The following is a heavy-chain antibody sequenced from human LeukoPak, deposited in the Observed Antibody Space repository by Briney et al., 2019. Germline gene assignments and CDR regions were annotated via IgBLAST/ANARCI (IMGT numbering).Heavy chain of an antibody. CDR1: GGSISSYF. Sequence: SETLSLTCSVSGGSISSYFWRWIRQPPGKGLEWIGYIYHSGSTKYSPSLKSRVTISVDTSKNQFSVKLSSVTAADTAVYYCARHGNTYDAFDIWGQGTMVTVCS. D-gene: IGHD2-2*02. J-gene: IGHJ3*02. CDR3: ARHGNTYDAFDI. V-gene: IGHV4-59*08. CDR2: IYHSGST.